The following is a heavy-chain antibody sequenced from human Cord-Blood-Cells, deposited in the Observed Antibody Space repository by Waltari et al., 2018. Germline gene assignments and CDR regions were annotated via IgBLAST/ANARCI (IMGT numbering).Heavy chain of an antibody. D-gene: IGHD2-15*01. Sequence: QVQLQQWGAGLLKPSETLSLTCAVYGGSFRGYYWSWIRQPPGKGLEWMGEINHSGSTNYNPSLKSRLTISVDTSKHQFSLKLRSVTAADTAVYYCARGGPLVVVVAATPRWYFDLWGRGTLVTVSS. CDR1: GGSFRGYY. J-gene: IGHJ2*01. CDR2: INHSGST. V-gene: IGHV4-34*01. CDR3: ARGGPLVVVVAATPRWYFDL.